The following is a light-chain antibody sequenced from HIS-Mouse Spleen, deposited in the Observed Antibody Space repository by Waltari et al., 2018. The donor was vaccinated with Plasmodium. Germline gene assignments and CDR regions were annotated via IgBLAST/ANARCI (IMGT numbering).Light chain of an antibody. J-gene: IGLJ1*01. CDR3: CSYAGSYTYV. V-gene: IGLV2-11*01. Sequence: QSALTQPRSVSGSPGQSVNIPCTGTRSAVGGSKSFSWYQQPPGKAPKLMIYDVSKRPSGVPDRFSGSKSGNTASLTISGLQAEDEADYYCCSYAGSYTYVFGTGTKVTVL. CDR1: RSAVGGSKS. CDR2: DVS.